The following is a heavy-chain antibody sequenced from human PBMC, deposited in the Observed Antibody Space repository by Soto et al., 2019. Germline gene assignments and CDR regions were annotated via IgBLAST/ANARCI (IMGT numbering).Heavy chain of an antibody. D-gene: IGHD2-21*01. J-gene: IGHJ4*01. V-gene: IGHV3-48*03. CDR2: IGSGGNRI. Sequence: GGSLRLSCAASRFDFSTYKLPWVRQSPGRVLEWVSLIGSGGNRIYYAASVGGRFTFASDNAKDSLYLQMNRLRAEDTAIYYCVREGGVCYHFDYWGHGSVGTVSS. CDR3: VREGGVCYHFDY. CDR1: RFDFSTYK.